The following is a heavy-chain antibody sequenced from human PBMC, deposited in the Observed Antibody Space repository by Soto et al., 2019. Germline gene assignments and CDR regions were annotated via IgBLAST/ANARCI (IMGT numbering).Heavy chain of an antibody. CDR3: ARGVRAPYYFDY. Sequence: GGSLRLSCAASGFTFSHAWMSLVRQAPGKGLEWVSVIYSGGSTYYADSVKGRFTISRDNSKNTLYLQMNSLRAEDTAVYYCARGVRAPYYFDYWGQGNLVTVSS. J-gene: IGHJ4*02. D-gene: IGHD1-1*01. CDR2: IYSGGST. V-gene: IGHV3-53*01. CDR1: GFTFSHAW.